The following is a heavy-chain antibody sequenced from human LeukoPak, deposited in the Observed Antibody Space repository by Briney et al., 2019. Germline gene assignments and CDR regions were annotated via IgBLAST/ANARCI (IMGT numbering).Heavy chain of an antibody. Sequence: SETLSLTCTVSGYSISSGYYWGWIRQPPGKGLEWIGSIYHSGSTYYNPSLKSRVTISVDTSKNQFSLKLSSLTAADTAVYYCARALYYYGSGSSDYWGQGSLVTVSS. V-gene: IGHV4-38-2*02. CDR1: GYSISSGYY. D-gene: IGHD3-10*01. CDR2: IYHSGST. J-gene: IGHJ4*02. CDR3: ARALYYYGSGSSDY.